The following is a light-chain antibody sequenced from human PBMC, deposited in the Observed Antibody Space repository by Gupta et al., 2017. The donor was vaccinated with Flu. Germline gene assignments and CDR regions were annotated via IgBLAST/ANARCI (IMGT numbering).Light chain of an antibody. CDR2: EVS. V-gene: IGLV2-8*01. Sequence: QSALIQPPSASGSPGQSVTIASTGTSSDVGHYNYVSWYQHHSGKAPKLLISEVSRRPSGVPDRFSGSKSGNTASLTVSGLQAEDEAYYFCSSHAGSNNLYVFGTGTKVTVL. CDR3: SSHAGSNNLYV. CDR1: SSDVGHYNY. J-gene: IGLJ1*01.